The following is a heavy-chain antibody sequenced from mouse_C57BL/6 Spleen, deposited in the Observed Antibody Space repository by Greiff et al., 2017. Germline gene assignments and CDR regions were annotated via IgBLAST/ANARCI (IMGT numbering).Heavy chain of an antibody. CDR2: IDPNSGGT. Sequence: VQLQQPGAELVKPGASVKLSCKASGYTFTSYWMHWVKQRPGRGLEWIGRIDPNSGGTKYNEKFKSKATLTVDKPTRAAYMQISILTSEYPAFYYCARSYYDYDGFYFDYWGQGTTLTVAS. V-gene: IGHV1-72*01. CDR1: GYTFTSYW. CDR3: ARSYYDYDGFYFDY. D-gene: IGHD2-4*01. J-gene: IGHJ2*01.